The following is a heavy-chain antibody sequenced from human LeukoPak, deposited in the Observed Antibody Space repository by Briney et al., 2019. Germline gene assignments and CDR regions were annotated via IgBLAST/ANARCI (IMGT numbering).Heavy chain of an antibody. CDR2: IYYSGST. J-gene: IGHJ5*02. CDR3: ARKTMIVVVNWFDP. V-gene: IGHV4-59*12. D-gene: IGHD3-22*01. Sequence: SETLSLTCTVSGGSISSYYWSWIRQPPGKGLEWIGYIYYSGSTNYDPSLKSRVTISVDTSKNQFSLKLSSVTAADTAVYYCARKTMIVVVNWFDPWGQGTLVTVSS. CDR1: GGSISSYY.